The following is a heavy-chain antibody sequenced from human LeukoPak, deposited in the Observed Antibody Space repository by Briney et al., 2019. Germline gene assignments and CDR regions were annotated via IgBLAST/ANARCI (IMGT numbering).Heavy chain of an antibody. V-gene: IGHV4-59*01. J-gene: IGHJ4*02. CDR2: IYYSGST. Sequence: PSETLSLTCTVSGGSISSYYWSWIRQPPGKGLEWIGYIYYSGSTNYNPSLKSRVTISVDTSKNQFSLKLSSVTAADTAAYYCASGQQWLADYWGQGTLVTVSS. CDR1: GGSISSYY. D-gene: IGHD6-19*01. CDR3: ASGQQWLADY.